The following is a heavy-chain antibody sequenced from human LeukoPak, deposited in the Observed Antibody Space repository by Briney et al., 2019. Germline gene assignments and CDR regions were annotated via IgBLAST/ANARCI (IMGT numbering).Heavy chain of an antibody. Sequence: GGSLRLSCVVSGFTFSISAMGWVRQAPGKGLEWVSGISESGGSTYYADSVKGRFTSSRDNSKNTLYLQMNNLRTEDTAAYYCAKGSFWGQGTLVTVSS. J-gene: IGHJ4*02. CDR2: ISESGGST. CDR3: AKGSF. CDR1: GFTFSISA. D-gene: IGHD3-10*01. V-gene: IGHV3-23*01.